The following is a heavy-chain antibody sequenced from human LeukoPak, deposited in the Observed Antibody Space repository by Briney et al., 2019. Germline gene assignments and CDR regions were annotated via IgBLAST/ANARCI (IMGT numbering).Heavy chain of an antibody. CDR1: GFTFRDYT. CDR2: ISKSGTYI. Sequence: GGSLRLSCAASGFTFRDYTMNWVRQAPGKGLEWVSAISKSGTYIKYADSVKGRFTVSRDNAKNSLFLQMNSLRVEDTAVYCCAREVVIVVEPAANTIDYWGQGTRVTVSS. CDR3: AREVVIVVEPAANTIDY. D-gene: IGHD2-2*01. V-gene: IGHV3-21*01. J-gene: IGHJ4*02.